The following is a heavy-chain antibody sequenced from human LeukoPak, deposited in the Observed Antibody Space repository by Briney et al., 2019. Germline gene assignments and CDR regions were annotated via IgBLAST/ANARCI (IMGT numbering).Heavy chain of an antibody. D-gene: IGHD5-18*01. CDR1: GYTFSNYA. CDR3: GSNSYGNEVDY. V-gene: IGHV1-3*01. J-gene: IGHJ4*02. CDR2: IRGGDGGT. Sequence: ASVKVSCRASGYTFSNYAIHWVRQAPGQRLEWMGWIRGGDGGTEYSQTFQGRVTITRDTSASTAYMELSSLRSEDTAVYYCGSNSYGNEVDYWGQGTLVTVSS.